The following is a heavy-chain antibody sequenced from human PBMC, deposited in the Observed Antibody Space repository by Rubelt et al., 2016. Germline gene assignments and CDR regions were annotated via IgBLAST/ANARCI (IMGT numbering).Heavy chain of an antibody. J-gene: IGHJ4*02. V-gene: IGHV4-39*07. CDR1: GGSIISDYY. Sequence: QLQLQESGPGLVKPSETLSLTCTVSGGSIISDYYWGWIRQPPGKGLEWIGCIHYGGTTYHNPSLKSRVIISVDTSENQFSLNLSSRTAAGAAVYYCAGDPRRGWYGYYFDYWGQGTLLTVSS. CDR2: IHYGGTT. D-gene: IGHD6-19*01. CDR3: AGDPRRGWYGYYFDY.